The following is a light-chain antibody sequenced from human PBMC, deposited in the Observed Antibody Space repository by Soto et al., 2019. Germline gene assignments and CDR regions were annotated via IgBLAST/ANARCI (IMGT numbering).Light chain of an antibody. Sequence: QSALTQAPSASGTPGQRVTISCSGSSSNIGSNTVTWYQQVPGTAPKLLIYSNDQRPSGVPDRFSGSKSGTSASLAIAGLQSEDEADYYCAAWDDSLNGGVFGGGTKVTVL. CDR1: SSNIGSNT. CDR3: AAWDDSLNGGV. J-gene: IGLJ3*02. V-gene: IGLV1-44*01. CDR2: SND.